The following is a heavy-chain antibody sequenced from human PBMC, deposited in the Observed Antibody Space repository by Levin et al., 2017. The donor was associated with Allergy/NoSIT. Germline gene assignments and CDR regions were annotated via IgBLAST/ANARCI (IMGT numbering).Heavy chain of an antibody. V-gene: IGHV3-23*01. J-gene: IGHJ4*02. CDR2: ISVSGGST. CDR3: AKGYLVYFDY. CDR1: GFTFSSYA. D-gene: IGHD2-8*02. Sequence: GASVKVSCAASGFTFSSYAMSWVRQAPGKGLEWVSAISVSGGSTYYADSVKGRFTISRDNFKNTLYLQMNSLRAEDTAVYYCAKGYLVYFDYWGQGTLVTVSS.